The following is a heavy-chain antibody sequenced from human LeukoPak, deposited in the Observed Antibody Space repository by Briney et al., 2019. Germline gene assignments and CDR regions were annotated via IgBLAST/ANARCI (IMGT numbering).Heavy chain of an antibody. J-gene: IGHJ6*03. V-gene: IGHV3-23*01. D-gene: IGHD3-10*01. CDR2: ISGSGGST. CDR1: GFTFSSYG. CDR3: AKAKITMVRGVLYYYYMDV. Sequence: PGGSLRLSCAASGFTFSSYGMSWVRQAPGKGLEWVSAISGSGGSTYYADSVKGRFTISRDNSKNTLYLQMNSLRAEDTAVYYCAKAKITMVRGVLYYYYMDVWGKGTTVTVSS.